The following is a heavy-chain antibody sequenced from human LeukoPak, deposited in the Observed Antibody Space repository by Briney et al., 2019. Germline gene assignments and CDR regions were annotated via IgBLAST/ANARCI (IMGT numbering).Heavy chain of an antibody. Sequence: GGSLRLSCAASGFTFSSYAMSWVRQAPGKGLEWVSAISGSGGSTYYADPVKGRFTISRDNSKNTLYLQMNSLRAEDTAVYYCAKGGYCSGGSCYSELDYWGQGTLVTVSS. J-gene: IGHJ4*02. CDR3: AKGGYCSGGSCYSELDY. D-gene: IGHD2-15*01. CDR2: ISGSGGST. CDR1: GFTFSSYA. V-gene: IGHV3-23*01.